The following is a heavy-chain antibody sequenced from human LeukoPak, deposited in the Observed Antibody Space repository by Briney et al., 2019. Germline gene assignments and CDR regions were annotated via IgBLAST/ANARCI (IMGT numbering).Heavy chain of an antibody. D-gene: IGHD1-1*01. V-gene: IGHV3-23*05. CDR3: VKKGQADDDGKPD. CDR1: GFTFSSYA. J-gene: IGHJ4*02. CDR2: TVRTITTT. Sequence: GGSLRLSCAASGFTFSSYAMSWVRQAPGKGLECVSTTVRTITTTYYADSVKGRFTISRDNSKNTLYLQMNDLRADDTAVYYCVKKGQADDDGKPDWGQGTLVTVSS.